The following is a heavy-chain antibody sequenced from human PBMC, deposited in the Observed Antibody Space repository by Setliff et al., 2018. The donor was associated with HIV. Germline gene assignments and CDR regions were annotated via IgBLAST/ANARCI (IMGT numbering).Heavy chain of an antibody. J-gene: IGHJ4*02. CDR1: GGSFTDIGGSFTDYY. CDR2: IYSSGDS. V-gene: IGHV4-39*01. Sequence: SETLSLTCAVFGGSFTDIGGSFTDYYWGWIRQPPGKGLEWIGTIYSSGDSFYDPSLKSRVTISVDTSKNQFSLKLSSVTAADTAIYFCARQFRYPNRAVAGVDYWGQGTLVTVSS. CDR3: ARQFRYPNRAVAGVDY. D-gene: IGHD6-19*01.